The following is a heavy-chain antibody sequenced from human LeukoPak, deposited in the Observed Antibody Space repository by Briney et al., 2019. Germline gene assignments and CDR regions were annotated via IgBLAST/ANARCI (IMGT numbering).Heavy chain of an antibody. J-gene: IGHJ4*02. CDR3: ARQADLDTAMGDY. Sequence: GESLKISCKGSGYSFTSYWIGWVRQLPGKGLEWMGIIYPGDSDTRYSPSFQGQVTISADKSISTAYLQWSSLKASDTARYYCARQADLDTAMGDYWGQGTLVTVSS. CDR2: IYPGDSDT. CDR1: GYSFTSYW. D-gene: IGHD5-18*01. V-gene: IGHV5-51*01.